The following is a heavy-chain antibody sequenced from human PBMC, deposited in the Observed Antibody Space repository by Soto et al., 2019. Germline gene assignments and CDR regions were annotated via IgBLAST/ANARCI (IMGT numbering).Heavy chain of an antibody. CDR1: GGTFSSYT. J-gene: IGHJ4*02. CDR3: ARGARVTMVRGSYFPFDY. V-gene: IGHV1-69*02. CDR2: IIPILGIA. Sequence: GASVKVSCKASGGTFSSYTISWVRQAPGQGLEWMGRIIPILGIANYAQKFQGRVTITADKSTSTAYMELSSLRSEDTAVYYCARGARVTMVRGSYFPFDYWGQGTLVTVS. D-gene: IGHD3-10*01.